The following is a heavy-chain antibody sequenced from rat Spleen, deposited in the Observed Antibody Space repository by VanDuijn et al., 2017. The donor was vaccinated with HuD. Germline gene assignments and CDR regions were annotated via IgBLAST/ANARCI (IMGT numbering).Heavy chain of an antibody. Sequence: EVQLVESGGGLVQPGRSLKLSCTASGLSFSNYDMAWVRQAPTKGLEWVASISYDGSATYYRDSVQGRFTLSRDNAKSTLFLQMGSLRSEDTATYYCATDGYYDGTYYSVYVMDAWGQGASVTVSS. CDR1: GLSFSNYD. D-gene: IGHD1-12*02. CDR2: ISYDGSAT. V-gene: IGHV5-20*01. CDR3: ATDGYYDGTYYSVYVMDA. J-gene: IGHJ4*01.